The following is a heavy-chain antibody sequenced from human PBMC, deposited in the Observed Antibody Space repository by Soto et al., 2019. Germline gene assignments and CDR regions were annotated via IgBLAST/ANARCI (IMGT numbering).Heavy chain of an antibody. CDR1: GFTFSSYW. Sequence: GGSLRLSCAASGFTFSSYWMSWVRQAPGKGLEWVANIKQDGSEKYYVDSVKGRFTTSRDNAKNSLYLQMNSLRAEDTAVYYCVRGGVRGARYYYNGMDVWGQGTTVTVSS. D-gene: IGHD3-10*01. CDR2: IKQDGSEK. CDR3: VRGGVRGARYYYNGMDV. J-gene: IGHJ6*02. V-gene: IGHV3-7*03.